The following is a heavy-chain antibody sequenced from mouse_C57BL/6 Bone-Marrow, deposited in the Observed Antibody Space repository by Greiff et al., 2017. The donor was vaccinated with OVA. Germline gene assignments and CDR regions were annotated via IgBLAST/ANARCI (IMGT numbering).Heavy chain of an antibody. CDR2: IWPGGGT. CDR1: GFSLTSYA. Sequence: VKLMESGPGLVAPSQSLSITCTVSGFSLTSYAISWVRQPPGKGLEWLGVIWPGGGTNYNSALKSRLSISKDNSKSQVFLKMNSLQTDDTARYYCARHYGSRGAMDYWGQGTSVTVSS. D-gene: IGHD1-1*01. CDR3: ARHYGSRGAMDY. V-gene: IGHV2-9-1*01. J-gene: IGHJ4*01.